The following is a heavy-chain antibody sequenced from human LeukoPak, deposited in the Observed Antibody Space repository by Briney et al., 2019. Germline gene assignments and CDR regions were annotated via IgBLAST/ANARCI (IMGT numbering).Heavy chain of an antibody. Sequence: SETLSLTCAVYGESFNGYYWSWIRQPPGKGLEWIGEISHRGSTNYNPSLKSRVTISIDTSKNQFSLKLSSVTAADTAVYYCAKDCSGGSCYPHFDYWGQGTLVTVSS. V-gene: IGHV4-34*01. D-gene: IGHD2-15*01. CDR3: AKDCSGGSCYPHFDY. CDR1: GESFNGYY. J-gene: IGHJ4*02. CDR2: ISHRGST.